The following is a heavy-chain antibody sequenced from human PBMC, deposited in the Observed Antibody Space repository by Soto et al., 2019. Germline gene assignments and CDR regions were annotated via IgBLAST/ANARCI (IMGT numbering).Heavy chain of an antibody. V-gene: IGHV3-74*01. J-gene: IGHJ3*01. Sequence: GGSLRLSCAASGFAFNSYWMHWVRQAPGKGLVWVSHINSDGSDTTYADSVKGRFTISRDNAKNSLYLQMNSLRAEDTAVYYCARDQLYYNDISGRPLNAFDVWGQGTMVTVSS. CDR3: ARDQLYYNDISGRPLNAFDV. CDR1: GFAFNSYW. CDR2: INSDGSDT. D-gene: IGHD3-22*01.